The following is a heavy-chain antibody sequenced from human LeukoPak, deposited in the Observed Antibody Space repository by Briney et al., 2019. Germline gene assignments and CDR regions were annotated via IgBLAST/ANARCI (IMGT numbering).Heavy chain of an antibody. CDR3: VRTGDTERFDC. J-gene: IGHJ4*02. CDR2: IRYNGSKK. Sequence: PGRSLRLSCAASGFTFSSNGMHWVRQAPGKGLEWVALIRYNGSKKDYADSVKGRFTISRDNSKNTLYLQMNSLSAEDTAMYYRVRTGDTERFDCWGQGTLVTVSS. V-gene: IGHV3-33*01. D-gene: IGHD1-1*01. CDR1: GFTFSSNG.